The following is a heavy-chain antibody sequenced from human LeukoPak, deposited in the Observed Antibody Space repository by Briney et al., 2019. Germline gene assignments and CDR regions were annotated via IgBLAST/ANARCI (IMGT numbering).Heavy chain of an antibody. CDR3: AKVVLRGGYSYGFPNYYYYYGMDV. J-gene: IGHJ6*02. CDR1: GFTFSSYG. V-gene: IGHV3-30*18. Sequence: GGSLRLSCAAPGFTFSSYGMHWVRQAPGKGLEWVAVISYDGSNKYYADSVKGRFTISRDNSKNTLYLQMNSLRAEDTAVYYCAKVVLRGGYSYGFPNYYYYYGMDVWGQGTTVTVSS. CDR2: ISYDGSNK. D-gene: IGHD5-18*01.